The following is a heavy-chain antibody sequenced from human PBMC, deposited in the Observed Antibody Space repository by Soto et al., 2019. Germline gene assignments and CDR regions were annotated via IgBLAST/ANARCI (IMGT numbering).Heavy chain of an antibody. V-gene: IGHV3-30-3*01. CDR2: ISYDGSNK. CDR3: ARDFGWTGFDY. Sequence: GGSLRLSCAASGFTFSSYAMHWVRQAPGKGLEWVAVISYDGSNKYYADSVKGRFTISRDNSKNTLYLQMNSLRAEDTAVYYCARDFGWTGFDYWGQGTLVTVSS. D-gene: IGHD3-9*01. CDR1: GFTFSSYA. J-gene: IGHJ4*02.